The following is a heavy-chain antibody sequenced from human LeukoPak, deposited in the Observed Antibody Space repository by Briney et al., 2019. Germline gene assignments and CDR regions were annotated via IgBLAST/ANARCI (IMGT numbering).Heavy chain of an antibody. V-gene: IGHV4-59*01. CDR3: ARDVAAAGMWGRLPYGMDV. J-gene: IGHJ6*02. CDR2: IYYSGST. D-gene: IGHD6-13*01. CDR1: GGSISSYY. Sequence: PSETLSLTCTVSGGSISSYYWSWIRQPPGKGLEWIGYIYYSGSTNYNPSLKSRITISVDTSKNQFSLKLSSVTAADTAVYYCARDVAAAGMWGRLPYGMDVWGQGTTVTVSS.